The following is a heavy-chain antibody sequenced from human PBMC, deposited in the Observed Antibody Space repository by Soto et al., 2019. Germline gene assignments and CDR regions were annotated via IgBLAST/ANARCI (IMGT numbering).Heavy chain of an antibody. D-gene: IGHD3-10*01. V-gene: IGHV3-30*18. CDR1: GFTFSSYG. CDR2: ISYDGSNK. Sequence: QVQLVESGGGVVQPGRSLRLSCAASGFTFSSYGMHWVRQAPGKGLEWVAVISYDGSNKYYADSVKGRFTISRDNSKNXLXXQMNSLRAEDTAVYYCAKSVDGSGLWFSYYYGMDVWGQGTTVTVSS. J-gene: IGHJ6*02. CDR3: AKSVDGSGLWFSYYYGMDV.